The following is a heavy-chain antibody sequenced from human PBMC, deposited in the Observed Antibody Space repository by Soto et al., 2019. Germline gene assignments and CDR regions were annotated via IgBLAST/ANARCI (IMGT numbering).Heavy chain of an antibody. V-gene: IGHV3-23*01. Sequence: EVQLLESGGGLVQPGGSLRLSCAASGFTFSSYAMSWVRQAPGKGLEWVSAISGSGGSTYYADSVKGRFTISRDNSKNTLYLQMKSLRAEDTAVYYCATISEGGVRGVTVIGWFDPWGQGTLVTVSS. CDR2: ISGSGGST. D-gene: IGHD3-10*01. CDR3: ATISEGGVRGVTVIGWFDP. J-gene: IGHJ5*02. CDR1: GFTFSSYA.